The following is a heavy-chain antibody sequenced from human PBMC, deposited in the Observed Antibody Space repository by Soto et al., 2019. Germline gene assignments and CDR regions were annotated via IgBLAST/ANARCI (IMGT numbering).Heavy chain of an antibody. V-gene: IGHV3-48*02. CDR3: ARPEYSSSSYGMDV. D-gene: IGHD6-6*01. CDR1: GFTFSSYS. Sequence: EVQLVESGGGLVQPGGSLRLSCAASGFTFSSYSMNWVRQAPGKELEWVSYISSSSSTIYYADSVKGRFTNSRDNAKNSLYLQMNSLRDEDTAVYYCARPEYSSSSYGMDVWGQGTTVTVSS. CDR2: ISSSSSTI. J-gene: IGHJ6*02.